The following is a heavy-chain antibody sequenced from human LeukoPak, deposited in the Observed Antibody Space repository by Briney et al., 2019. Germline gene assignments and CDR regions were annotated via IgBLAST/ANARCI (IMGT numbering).Heavy chain of an antibody. CDR1: GYSISSGYY. D-gene: IGHD6-13*01. V-gene: IGHV4-38-2*02. CDR2: IYHSGST. J-gene: IGHJ4*02. Sequence: SETLSLTCTVSGYSISSGYYWGWIRQPPGKGLEWIGSIYHSGSTYYNPSLKSRVTISVDTSKNQFSLKLSSVTAADTAVYYCAGEYSSSRNDYWGQGTLVTVSS. CDR3: AGEYSSSRNDY.